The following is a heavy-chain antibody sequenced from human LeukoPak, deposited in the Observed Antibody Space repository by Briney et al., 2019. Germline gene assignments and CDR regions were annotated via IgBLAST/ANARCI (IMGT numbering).Heavy chain of an antibody. J-gene: IGHJ5*02. V-gene: IGHV4-61*02. CDR3: ARLGGGQYYYDSSARWFDP. CDR2: VYDSGST. CDR1: DDAITIGSHY. Sequence: SETLSLTCTISDDAITIGSHYWSWLRQPAGKAMQWIGRVYDSGSTDYNVSLRSRVTISVDTSKNQFSLKLSSVTAADTAVYYCARLGGGQYYYDSSARWFDPWGQGTLVTVSS. D-gene: IGHD3-22*01.